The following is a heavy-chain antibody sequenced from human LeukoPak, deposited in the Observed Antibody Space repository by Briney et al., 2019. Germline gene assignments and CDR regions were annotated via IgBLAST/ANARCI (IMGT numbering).Heavy chain of an antibody. CDR1: GDSINSYS. CDR2: IFTSGST. CDR3: ARDLTDYYDSSGYYMSGWFDP. J-gene: IGHJ5*02. D-gene: IGHD3-22*01. V-gene: IGHV4-4*07. Sequence: SETLSLTCTVSGDSINSYSWIWIRQPAGKGLEWIGRIFTSGSTNYNPSLKSRVTISVDTSKNQFSLKLSSVTAADTAVYYCARDLTDYYDSSGYYMSGWFDPWGQGTLVTVSS.